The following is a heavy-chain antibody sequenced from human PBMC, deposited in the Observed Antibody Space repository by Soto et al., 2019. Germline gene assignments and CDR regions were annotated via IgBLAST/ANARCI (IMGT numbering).Heavy chain of an antibody. CDR1: GFTFSSYV. CDR2: ISSNGGST. V-gene: IGHV3-64D*08. CDR3: VKDMRTMGPTIRAYYYGMDV. J-gene: IGHJ6*02. D-gene: IGHD2-2*01. Sequence: GGSLRLSGSASGFTFSSYVMHWVRQAPGKGLEYVSAISSNGGSTYYADSVKGRFAISRDNAKNTLYLQMSSLRAEDTAVYYLVKDMRTMGPTIRAYYYGMDVWGQGTTVTVSS.